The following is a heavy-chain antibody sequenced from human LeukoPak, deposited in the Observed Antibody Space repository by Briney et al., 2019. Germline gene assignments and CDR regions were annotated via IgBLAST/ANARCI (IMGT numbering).Heavy chain of an antibody. CDR1: GGSFSGYY. CDR2: INHSGST. CDR3: ARLRGFDY. D-gene: IGHD3-10*01. Sequence: PSETLSLTRAVYGGSFSGYYWSWIRPPPGKGLEWIGEINHSGSTNYNPSLKSRVTISVDTSKNQFSLKLSSVTAADTAVYYCARLRGFDYWGQGTLVTVSS. V-gene: IGHV4-34*01. J-gene: IGHJ4*02.